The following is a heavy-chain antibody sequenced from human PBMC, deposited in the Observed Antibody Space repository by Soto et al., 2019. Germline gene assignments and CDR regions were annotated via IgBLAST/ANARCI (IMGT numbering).Heavy chain of an antibody. CDR2: INHSGST. Sequence: QVQLQQWGAGLLKPSETLSLTCAVYGGSFSGYYWSWIRQPPGKGLEWIGEINHSGSTNYNPSLKSRVTISVDTSKNQFSLKLSSVTAADTAVYYCARGWRGSGWFDYWGQGTLVTVSS. CDR3: ARGWRGSGWFDY. V-gene: IGHV4-34*01. D-gene: IGHD6-19*01. J-gene: IGHJ4*02. CDR1: GGSFSGYY.